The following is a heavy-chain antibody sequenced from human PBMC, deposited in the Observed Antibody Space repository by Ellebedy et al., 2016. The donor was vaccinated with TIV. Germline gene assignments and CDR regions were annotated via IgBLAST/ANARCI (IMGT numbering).Heavy chain of an antibody. CDR2: IFSNDEK. D-gene: IGHD6-19*01. J-gene: IGHJ4*02. CDR1: GFSLANIIMG. CDR3: ARYVAGYRVLDF. Sequence: SGPTLVKPKETLTLTCTVSGFSLANIIMGVSWIRQPPGKALEWLGNIFSNDEKSYSTSLKTRLTISKDTSKSQVVLTMTNMDPVDTATYYCARYVAGYRVLDFWGQGTLVTVSS. V-gene: IGHV2-26*01.